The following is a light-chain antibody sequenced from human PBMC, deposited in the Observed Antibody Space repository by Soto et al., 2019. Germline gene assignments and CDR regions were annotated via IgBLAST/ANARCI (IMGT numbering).Light chain of an antibody. CDR2: AAS. CDR1: QSISSY. CDR3: QLSYSTLIN. J-gene: IGKJ5*01. Sequence: IQMNNSPSSLSAALGDRGTITFRASQSISSYLNWYQQKPGKAPKLLIYAASSLQSGVPSRFSGSGSGTDFTLTISSLQPEDFATYYCQLSYSTLINFGQGTRLEIK. V-gene: IGKV1-39*01.